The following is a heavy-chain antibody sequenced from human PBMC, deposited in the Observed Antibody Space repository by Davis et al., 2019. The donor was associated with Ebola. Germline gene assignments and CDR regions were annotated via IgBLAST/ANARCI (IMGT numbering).Heavy chain of an antibody. CDR1: GITVSASD. D-gene: IGHD6-19*01. Sequence: GESLKISCAASGITVSASDMSWVRQAPGKGLEWVSIISSGGGTSYSDSVKGRFTISRDNSKNTLYLQMNSLRVEDTAVYYCATTQWLREFDNWGQGTLVTVSS. V-gene: IGHV3-53*05. J-gene: IGHJ4*02. CDR3: ATTQWLREFDN. CDR2: ISSGGGT.